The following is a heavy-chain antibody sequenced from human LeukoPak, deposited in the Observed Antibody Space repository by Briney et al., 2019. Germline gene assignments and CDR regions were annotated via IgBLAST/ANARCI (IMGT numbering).Heavy chain of an antibody. CDR3: ARDSPISAAGGFDY. CDR2: ISSSSSYI. CDR1: GLTFSSYS. D-gene: IGHD6-13*01. Sequence: GGSLRLSCAVSGLTFSSYSMNWVRQAPGKGLKWVSSISSSSSYIYYADSVKGRFTISRDNAKNSLYLQMNSLRAEDTAVYYCARDSPISAAGGFDYWGQGTLVTVSS. V-gene: IGHV3-21*01. J-gene: IGHJ4*02.